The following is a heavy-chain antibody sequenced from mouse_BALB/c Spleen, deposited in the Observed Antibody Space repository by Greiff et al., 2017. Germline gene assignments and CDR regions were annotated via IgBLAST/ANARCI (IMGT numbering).Heavy chain of an antibody. Sequence: LQQPGSELVRPGASVKLSCKASGYTFTSYWMHWVKQRHGQGLEWIGNIYPGSGSTNYDEKFKSKGTLTVDTSSSTAYMHLSSLTSEDSAVYYCTRGRYDYFDYWGQGTTLTVSS. D-gene: IGHD2-14*01. CDR2: IYPGSGST. CDR1: GYTFTSYW. CDR3: TRGRYDYFDY. V-gene: IGHV1S22*01. J-gene: IGHJ2*01.